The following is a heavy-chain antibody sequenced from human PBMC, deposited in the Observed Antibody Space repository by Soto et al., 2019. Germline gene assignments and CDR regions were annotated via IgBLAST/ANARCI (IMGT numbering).Heavy chain of an antibody. CDR1: GFTFSSYG. J-gene: IGHJ4*02. Sequence: PGGSLRLSCAASGFTFSSYGMHWVRQAPGKGLEWVAVISYDGSNKYYADSVKGRFTISRDNSKNTLYLQMNSLRAEDTAVYYCAKDSGYDAGDYWGQGTLVTVSS. CDR3: AKDSGYDAGDY. V-gene: IGHV3-30*18. D-gene: IGHD5-12*01. CDR2: ISYDGSNK.